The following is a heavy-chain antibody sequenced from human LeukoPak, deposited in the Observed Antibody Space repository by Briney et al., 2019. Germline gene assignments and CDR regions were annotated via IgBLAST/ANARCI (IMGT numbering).Heavy chain of an antibody. Sequence: SETLSLTCAVYGGSFSGYYWSWIRQPPGKGLEWIGEINHSGSTNYNPSLKSRVTISVDTSKNQFSLKLSSVTAADTAVYYCARLLNSIVLMGPDYFDYWGQGTLVTVSS. CDR1: GGSFSGYY. D-gene: IGHD2-8*01. V-gene: IGHV4-34*01. J-gene: IGHJ4*02. CDR3: ARLLNSIVLMGPDYFDY. CDR2: INHSGST.